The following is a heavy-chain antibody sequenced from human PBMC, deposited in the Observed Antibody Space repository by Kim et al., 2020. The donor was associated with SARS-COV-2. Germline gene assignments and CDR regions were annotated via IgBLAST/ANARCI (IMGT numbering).Heavy chain of an antibody. CDR2: ISGSGGST. Sequence: GGSLRLSCAASGLTFSSYAMSWVRQAPGKGLGWVSAISGSGGSTYYADSVKGRFTISRDNSKNTLYLQMNSLRAEYTAVYYCAKGSAYFVVVVAAPNWFDPWGQGTLVTVSS. CDR3: AKGSAYFVVVVAAPNWFDP. CDR1: GLTFSSYA. V-gene: IGHV3-23*01. D-gene: IGHD2-15*01. J-gene: IGHJ5*02.